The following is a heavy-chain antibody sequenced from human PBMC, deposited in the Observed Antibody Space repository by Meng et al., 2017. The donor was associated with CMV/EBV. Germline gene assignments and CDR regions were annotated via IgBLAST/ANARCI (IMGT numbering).Heavy chain of an antibody. Sequence: GESLKISCAGSGLTLSNYGVTWVRQAPGGGLEWLTFSRTRAHDATPQYAASVYGRFAISRDDSRGIAYLYMNSLRIEDTGVYYCTASPGYDFYYDIWGPGTLVTVSS. CDR2: SRTRAHDATP. CDR3: TASPGYDFYYDI. V-gene: IGHV3-49*04. CDR1: GLTLSNYG. J-gene: IGHJ4*02. D-gene: IGHD3-9*01.